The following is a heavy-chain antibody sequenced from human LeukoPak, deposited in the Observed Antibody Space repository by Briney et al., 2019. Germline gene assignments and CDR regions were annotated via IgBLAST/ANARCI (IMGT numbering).Heavy chain of an antibody. V-gene: IGHV1-18*01. CDR3: AREPVRPYSGSYFGNDAFDI. CDR2: ISAYNGNT. D-gene: IGHD1-26*01. Sequence: GASVKVSCTASGYTFTSYGISWVRQAPGQGLEWMGWISAYNGNTNYAQKLQGRVTMTTDTSTSTAYMELRSLRSDDTAVYYCAREPVRPYSGSYFGNDAFDIWGQGTMVTVSS. CDR1: GYTFTSYG. J-gene: IGHJ3*02.